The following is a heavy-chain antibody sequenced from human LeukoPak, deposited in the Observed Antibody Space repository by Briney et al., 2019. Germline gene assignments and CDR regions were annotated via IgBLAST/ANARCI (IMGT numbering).Heavy chain of an antibody. J-gene: IGHJ2*01. CDR1: GFTFSSYG. Sequence: GGSLRLSWAASGFTFSSYGMHWVRQAPGKGLEWVAVISYDGSNKYYADSVKGRFTISRDNSKNTLYLQMNSLRAEDTAVYYCAKDGYYYDSSGYYYDWYFDLWGRGTLVTVSS. V-gene: IGHV3-30*18. D-gene: IGHD3-22*01. CDR3: AKDGYYYDSSGYYYDWYFDL. CDR2: ISYDGSNK.